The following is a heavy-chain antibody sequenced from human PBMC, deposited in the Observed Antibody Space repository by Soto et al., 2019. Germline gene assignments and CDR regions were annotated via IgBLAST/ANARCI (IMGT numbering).Heavy chain of an antibody. D-gene: IGHD6-19*01. J-gene: IGHJ4*02. V-gene: IGHV4-59*01. CDR3: ARNWFSVAGRFHFDY. Sequence: SETLSLTCTVSVVSINTYYWSWIRHPPGKGLEWIGYVDYSGNSDSSPSLKSRVTISIDTSKKQVSLKLNSVTAADTAVYYCARNWFSVAGRFHFDYLCQGIPVTVSS. CDR2: VDYSGNS. CDR1: VVSINTYY.